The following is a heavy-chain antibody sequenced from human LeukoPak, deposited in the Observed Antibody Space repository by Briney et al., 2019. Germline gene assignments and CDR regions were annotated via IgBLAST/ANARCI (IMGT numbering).Heavy chain of an antibody. J-gene: IGHJ4*02. CDR3: ARDISQLWYFDY. CDR2: IIPILGIA. CDR1: GGTFSSYT. Sequence: SVKVSCKASGGTFSSYTISWVRQAPGQGLEWMGRIIPILGIANYAQKFQGRVAITADKSTSTAYMELSSLRSEDTAVYYCARDISQLWYFDYWGQGTLVTVSS. D-gene: IGHD5-18*01. V-gene: IGHV1-69*04.